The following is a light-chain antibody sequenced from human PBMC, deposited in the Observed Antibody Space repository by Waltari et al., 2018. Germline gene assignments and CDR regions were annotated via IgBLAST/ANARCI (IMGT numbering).Light chain of an antibody. CDR3: QAWDSSTAV. Sequence: SYEVTQPPSVSVSPGQTASITCSGHKLGNKYASWYQQRPGQSPGLVIYQDNKRPSGIPERFSGSNSGSTSSLTISGTQAMDEAVYYCQAWDSSTAVFGGGTKLTVL. CDR1: KLGNKY. J-gene: IGLJ2*01. CDR2: QDN. V-gene: IGLV3-1*01.